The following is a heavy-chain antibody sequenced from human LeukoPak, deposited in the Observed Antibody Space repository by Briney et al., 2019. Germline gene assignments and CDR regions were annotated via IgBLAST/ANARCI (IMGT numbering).Heavy chain of an antibody. CDR3: ARALWFGEGVQH. V-gene: IGHV4-38-2*02. J-gene: IGHJ1*01. D-gene: IGHD3-10*01. CDR2: IYHSGST. CDR1: GYSISSGYY. Sequence: PSETLSLTCTVSGYSISSGYYWGWIRQPPGKGLEWIGSIYHSGSTYYNPSLKSRVTISVDTSKNQFSLKLSSVTAADTAVYYCARALWFGEGVQHWGQGTLVTVSS.